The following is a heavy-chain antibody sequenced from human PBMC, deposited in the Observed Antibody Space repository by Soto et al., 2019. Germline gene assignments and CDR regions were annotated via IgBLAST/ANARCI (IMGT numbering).Heavy chain of an antibody. V-gene: IGHV3-33*01. CDR1: GFTFSSYG. D-gene: IGHD3-3*01. CDR3: ARGVGITIFGVVPTLDY. J-gene: IGHJ4*02. Sequence: QVQLVESGGGVVQPGRSLRLSCAASGFTFSSYGMHWVRQAPGKGLEWVAVIWYDGSNKYYADSVKGRFTISRDNSKNTLYLQMNSLRAEDTAVYYCARGVGITIFGVVPTLDYWGQGPLVTVSS. CDR2: IWYDGSNK.